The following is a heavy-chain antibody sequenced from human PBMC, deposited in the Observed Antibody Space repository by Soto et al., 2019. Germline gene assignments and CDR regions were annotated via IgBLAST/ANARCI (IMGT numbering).Heavy chain of an antibody. Sequence: ASVKVSCKASGYTFTSYGISWVRQAPGQGLEWMGWISAYNGNTNYAQKLQGRVTMTTDTSTSTAYMELRSLRSDDTAVDYCARDFPGVTTVSLPRYYYYSMDVWGQGTTVTVSS. CDR2: ISAYNGNT. D-gene: IGHD4-4*01. V-gene: IGHV1-18*01. J-gene: IGHJ6*02. CDR1: GYTFTSYG. CDR3: ARDFPGVTTVSLPRYYYYSMDV.